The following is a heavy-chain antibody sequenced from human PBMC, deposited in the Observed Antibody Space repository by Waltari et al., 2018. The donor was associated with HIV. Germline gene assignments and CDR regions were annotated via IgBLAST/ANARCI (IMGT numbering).Heavy chain of an antibody. V-gene: IGHV1-69*01. Sequence: QVQLVQSGAEVKKPGSSVKVSCKASGGTFSSYAISWVRQAPGQGLEWRGGIIPIFGTANYGQKCQGRVTITADESTSTAYMELSSLRSEDTAVYYCARRSQSSSTSRGAFDIWGQGTMVTVSS. CDR3: ARRSQSSSTSRGAFDI. D-gene: IGHD2-2*01. CDR1: GGTFSSYA. CDR2: IIPIFGTA. J-gene: IGHJ3*02.